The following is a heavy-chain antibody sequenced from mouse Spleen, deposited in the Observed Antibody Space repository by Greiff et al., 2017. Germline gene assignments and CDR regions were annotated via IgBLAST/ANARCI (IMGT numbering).Heavy chain of an antibody. J-gene: IGHJ1*01. CDR2: ISSGSSTI. D-gene: IGHD1-1*01. V-gene: IGHV5-17*01. CDR3: ARKGYYGSSAYWYFDV. CDR1: GFTFSDYG. Sequence: EVQVMESGGGLVKPGGSLKLSCAASGFTFSDYGMHWVRQAPEKGLEWVAYISSGSSTIYYADTVKGRFTISRDNAKNTLFLQMTSLRSEDTAMYYCARKGYYGSSAYWYFDVWGAGTTVTVSS.